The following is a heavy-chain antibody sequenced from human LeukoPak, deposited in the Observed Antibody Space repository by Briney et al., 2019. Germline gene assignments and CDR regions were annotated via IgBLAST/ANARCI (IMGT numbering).Heavy chain of an antibody. CDR2: ISGSGGST. D-gene: IGHD3-22*01. Sequence: PGGSLRLSCAASGFTFSRYAMSWVRQAPGKGLEWVSAISGSGGSTYYADSVKGRFTIYRDNSKNTLYLQMNSLRAEDTAVYYCAKDLYYYDSSGYFDYWGQGTLVTVSS. CDR3: AKDLYYYDSSGYFDY. CDR1: GFTFSRYA. V-gene: IGHV3-23*01. J-gene: IGHJ4*02.